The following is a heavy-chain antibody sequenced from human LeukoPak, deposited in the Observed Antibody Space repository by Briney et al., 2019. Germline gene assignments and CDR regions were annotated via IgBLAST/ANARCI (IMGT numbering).Heavy chain of an antibody. CDR3: ARHADSGSYPYYFDY. D-gene: IGHD1-26*01. J-gene: IGHJ4*02. Sequence: SETLSLTCTVSGGSISSSSYYWGWIRQPPGKGLEWIGSIYYSGSTYYNPSLKSRVTISVDTSKNQFSLKLSSVTAADTAVYYWARHADSGSYPYYFDYWGQGTLVTVSS. CDR2: IYYSGST. V-gene: IGHV4-39*01. CDR1: GGSISSSSYY.